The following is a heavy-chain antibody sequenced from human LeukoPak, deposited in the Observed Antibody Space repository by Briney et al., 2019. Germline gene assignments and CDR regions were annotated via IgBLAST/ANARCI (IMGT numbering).Heavy chain of an antibody. CDR3: AKISSSAEPNFDY. Sequence: GGSLRLSCAASGFTFRTYAMHWVRQAPGKGLEWVAFIWPDGSKKFYADSVKGRFTISRDNSNHTLSLQMNSLRPEDTALYFCAKISSSAEPNFDYWGQGILLTVSS. V-gene: IGHV3-30*02. CDR2: IWPDGSKK. D-gene: IGHD6-25*01. CDR1: GFTFRTYA. J-gene: IGHJ4*02.